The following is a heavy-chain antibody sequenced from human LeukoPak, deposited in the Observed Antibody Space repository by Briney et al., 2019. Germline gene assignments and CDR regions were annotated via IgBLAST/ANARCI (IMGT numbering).Heavy chain of an antibody. CDR2: IYYSGST. J-gene: IGHJ5*02. D-gene: IGHD1-26*01. V-gene: IGHV4-39*01. CDR3: ARHEYSGSYYGLSWFDP. CDR1: GGSFSGYY. Sequence: SETLSLTCAVYGGSFSGYYWGWIRQPPGKGLEWIASIYYSGSTYYSPSLKSRVTISVDTSKNQLSLKLSSLTAADTAVYYCARHEYSGSYYGLSWFDPWGQGTLVTVSS.